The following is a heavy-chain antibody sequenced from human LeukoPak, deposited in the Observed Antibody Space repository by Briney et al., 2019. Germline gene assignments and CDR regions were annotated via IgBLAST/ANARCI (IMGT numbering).Heavy chain of an antibody. CDR3: ARGEGNMGGSLD. V-gene: IGHV4-59*01. CDR2: IYYSGDT. J-gene: IGHJ4*02. D-gene: IGHD1-26*01. CDR1: DGAIAGYS. Sequence: SETLSLTCTVSDGAIAGYSWSWIRQPPGKGLEWIGYIYYSGDTNYNPSLQSRVTVSVDTSKNQFSLKLTSVTAADTAVYYCARGEGNMGGSLDWGQGTLVTVSS.